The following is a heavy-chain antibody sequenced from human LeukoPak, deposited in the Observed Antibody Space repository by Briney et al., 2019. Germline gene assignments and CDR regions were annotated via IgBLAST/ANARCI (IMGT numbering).Heavy chain of an antibody. J-gene: IGHJ4*02. D-gene: IGHD6-19*01. CDR2: INSDGSST. V-gene: IGHV3-74*01. CDR1: GFTFSRYW. Sequence: GGSLRLSCAASGFTFSRYWMHWVRQAPGKGLVWVSRINSDGSSTSYADSVKGRFTISRDNARNTLYLQMNSLTAEDTAVYYCVAGNGWLGDYWGQGTLVTVSS. CDR3: VAGNGWLGDY.